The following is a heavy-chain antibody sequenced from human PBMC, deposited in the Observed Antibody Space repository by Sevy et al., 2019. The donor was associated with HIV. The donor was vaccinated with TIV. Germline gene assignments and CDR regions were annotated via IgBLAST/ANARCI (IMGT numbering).Heavy chain of an antibody. V-gene: IGHV3-48*01. CDR1: GFTFSNFN. D-gene: IGHD2-15*01. CDR2: IDSSSAK. CDR3: AREDCSSGGCLGFDY. Sequence: GGSLRLSCAASGFTFSNFNMQWVRQAPGKGLEWISSIDSSSAKHYVGSVKGRFTITRDNAKKSGFLQMNSLRAEDTAAYYCAREDCSSGGCLGFDYWGQGTLVTVSS. J-gene: IGHJ4*02.